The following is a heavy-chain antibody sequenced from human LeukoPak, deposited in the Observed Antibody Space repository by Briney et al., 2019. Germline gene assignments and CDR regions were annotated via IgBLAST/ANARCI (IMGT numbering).Heavy chain of an antibody. V-gene: IGHV3-7*01. D-gene: IGHD5-12*01. Sequence: GGSLRLSCAASGFTISTYWMSWVRQAPGKGLEWVANTNQEGSEKYYVDSVKGRFTISRDNAKNSLYLQMNSLRAEDTAVYYCARDPTSRDGYNPFDFDYWGQGTLVTVSS. CDR2: TNQEGSEK. CDR1: GFTISTYW. J-gene: IGHJ4*02. CDR3: ARDPTSRDGYNPFDFDY.